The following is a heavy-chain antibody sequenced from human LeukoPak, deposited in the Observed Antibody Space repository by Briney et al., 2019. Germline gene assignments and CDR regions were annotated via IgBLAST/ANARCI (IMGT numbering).Heavy chain of an antibody. CDR1: GGSISSYY. CDR3: ARDLGIVARSDAFDI. V-gene: IGHV4-59*01. Sequence: SETLPLTCTVSGGSISSYYWSWIRQPPGKGLEWIGYIYYSGSTNYNPSLKSRVTISVDTSKNQFSLKLSSVTAADTAVYYCARDLGIVARSDAFDIWGQGTMVTVSS. J-gene: IGHJ3*02. CDR2: IYYSGST. D-gene: IGHD3-22*01.